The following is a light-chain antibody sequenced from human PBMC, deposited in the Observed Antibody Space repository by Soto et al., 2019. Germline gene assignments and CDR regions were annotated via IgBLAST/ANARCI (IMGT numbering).Light chain of an antibody. CDR2: TAS. V-gene: IGKV1-27*01. Sequence: DIPMTQSPSSLSASVGDRVTITCRASQGISNSLAWYQQKPGKVPQLLIYTASTLQSGVPSRFSGRGFGSDFTLTITSLQPEDVATYYCQKYNSAPLTFGGGTKVEIK. CDR3: QKYNSAPLT. J-gene: IGKJ4*01. CDR1: QGISNS.